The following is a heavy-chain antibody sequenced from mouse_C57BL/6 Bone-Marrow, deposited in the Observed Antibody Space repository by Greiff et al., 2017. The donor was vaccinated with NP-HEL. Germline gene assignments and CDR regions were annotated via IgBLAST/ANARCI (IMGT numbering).Heavy chain of an antibody. Sequence: EVKLMESGGDLVKPGGSLKLSCAASGFTFSSYGMSWVRQTPDKRLEWVATISSGGGCTYYLDSVKGRFTISRDNAKNTLYMQMSSLKSEDTAMYYCASCSSWFAYWGQGTLVTVSA. CDR3: ASCSSWFAY. D-gene: IGHD1-1*01. V-gene: IGHV5-6*01. CDR1: GFTFSSYG. CDR2: ISSGGGCT. J-gene: IGHJ3*01.